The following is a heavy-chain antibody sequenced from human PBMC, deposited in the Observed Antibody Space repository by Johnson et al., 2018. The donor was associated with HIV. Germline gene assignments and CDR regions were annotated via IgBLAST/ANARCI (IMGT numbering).Heavy chain of an antibody. D-gene: IGHD1-26*01. Sequence: EVQLVESGGGLVKPGGSLRLSCAASGFTFSSYAMHWVRQAPGQGLEWVSIIYSGGSPFYADSVKSRFNISRDTSKTTLYLQMNSLRGEDTAVYYCARDGAKAGAATEALDLWGQGTMVIVSS. J-gene: IGHJ3*01. CDR1: GFTFSSYA. CDR2: IYSGGSP. V-gene: IGHV3-66*01. CDR3: ARDGAKAGAATEALDL.